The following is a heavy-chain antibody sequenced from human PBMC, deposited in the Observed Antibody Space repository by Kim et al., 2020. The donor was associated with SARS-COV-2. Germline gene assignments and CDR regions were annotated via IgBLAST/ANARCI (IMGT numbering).Heavy chain of an antibody. Sequence: GGSLRLSCAASGFTVSTYYMTWVRQAPGKGLEWVSVIYSGGNTYFADSVKGQFAISRDNSKNTLYLQMNSLRADDTAVYYCARGFGNLPYWGQGTLVTVS. V-gene: IGHV3-53*01. CDR1: GFTVSTYY. J-gene: IGHJ4*02. CDR3: ARGFGNLPY. CDR2: IYSGGNT. D-gene: IGHD3-10*01.